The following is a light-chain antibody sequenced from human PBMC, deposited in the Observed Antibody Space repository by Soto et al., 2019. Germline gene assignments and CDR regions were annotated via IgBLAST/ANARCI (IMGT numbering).Light chain of an antibody. Sequence: EIVLTQSPATLSLSPGESATLSCRASQSISSYLAWYQRRPGQAPRLLIYDASNRATGIPARFSGSGSGTDFTLTISSLEPEDFAVYYCQQRSNWPLTFGGGTKVEIK. V-gene: IGKV3-11*01. J-gene: IGKJ4*01. CDR1: QSISSY. CDR3: QQRSNWPLT. CDR2: DAS.